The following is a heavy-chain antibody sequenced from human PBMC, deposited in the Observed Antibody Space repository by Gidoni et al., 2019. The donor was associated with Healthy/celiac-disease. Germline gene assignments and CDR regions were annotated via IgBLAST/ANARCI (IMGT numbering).Heavy chain of an antibody. D-gene: IGHD6-6*01. Sequence: NPSLKSRVTISVDTSKNQFSLKLSSVTAADTAVYYCARARYADSSSSSDWFDPWGQGTLVTVSS. V-gene: IGHV4-59*01. CDR3: ARARYADSSSSSDWFDP. J-gene: IGHJ5*02.